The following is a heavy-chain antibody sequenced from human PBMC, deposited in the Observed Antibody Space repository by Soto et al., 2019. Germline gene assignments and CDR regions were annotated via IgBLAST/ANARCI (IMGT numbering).Heavy chain of an antibody. CDR3: AKAYLYSGYDYQLDY. V-gene: IGHV3-30*18. J-gene: IGHJ4*02. Sequence: QVQLVESGGGVVQPGRSLRLSCAASGFTFSSYGMHWVRQAPGKGLEWVAVISYDGSNKYYADSVKGRFTISRVNSKNTLYLQMNSLRAEDTAVYYCAKAYLYSGYDYQLDYWGQGTLVTVSS. D-gene: IGHD5-12*01. CDR1: GFTFSSYG. CDR2: ISYDGSNK.